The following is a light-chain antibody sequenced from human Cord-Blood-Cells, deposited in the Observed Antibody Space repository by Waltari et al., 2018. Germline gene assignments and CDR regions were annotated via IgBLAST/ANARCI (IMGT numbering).Light chain of an antibody. CDR1: SSDVGRYNL. J-gene: IGLJ2*01. Sequence: QSALTQPASVSGSPGQSITISCTRTSSDVGRYNLVPWYQQHPGKAPKLMISEGSKRTSGVSNRFSGSKSGNTASLTISGLQAEDEADYYCCSYAGSSTFVVFGGGTKLTVL. CDR3: CSYAGSSTFVV. V-gene: IGLV2-23*03. CDR2: EGS.